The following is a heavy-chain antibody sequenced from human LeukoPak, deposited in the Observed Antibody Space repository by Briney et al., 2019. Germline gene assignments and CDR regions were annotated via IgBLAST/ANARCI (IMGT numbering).Heavy chain of an antibody. CDR2: ITSTSSTI. V-gene: IGHV3-48*02. CDR3: ARDGLDAFDM. J-gene: IGHJ3*02. Sequence: GGSLRLSCAASGFTFSSYSMNWVRQAPGKGLEWVSYITSTSSTIYYADSVKGRFTISRDNAKNSLHLQMNSLRDEDTAVYYCARDGLDAFDMWGQGTMVTVSS. D-gene: IGHD3/OR15-3a*01. CDR1: GFTFSSYS.